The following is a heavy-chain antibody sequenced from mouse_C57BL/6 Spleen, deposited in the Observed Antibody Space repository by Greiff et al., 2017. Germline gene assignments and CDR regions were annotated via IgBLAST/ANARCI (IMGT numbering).Heavy chain of an antibody. CDR3: AKYYDAYYYAMDY. CDR1: GYTFTSYW. D-gene: IGHD2-4*01. V-gene: IGHV1-7*01. CDR2: IHPSSGYT. Sequence: QVQLQQSGAELAKPGASVKLSCKASGYTFTSYWMHWVKQRPGQGLEWIGYIHPSSGYTKYNQKFKDKATLTADKSSSTAYMQLSSLTYEDSAVYYCAKYYDAYYYAMDYWGQGTSVTVSS. J-gene: IGHJ4*01.